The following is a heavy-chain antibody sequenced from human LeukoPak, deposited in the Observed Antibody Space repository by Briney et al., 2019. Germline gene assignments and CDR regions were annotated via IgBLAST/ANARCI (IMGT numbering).Heavy chain of an antibody. D-gene: IGHD3-22*01. Sequence: SETLSLTCTVSGGSISSGSYYWSWIRQPPGKGLEWIGEIYHSGSTNYNPSLKSRVTISVDKSKNQFSLKLSSVTAADTAVYYCARDSSLTYGVGYDSSVARYFQHWGQGTLVTVSS. CDR2: IYHSGST. CDR3: ARDSSLTYGVGYDSSVARYFQH. CDR1: GGSISSGSYY. J-gene: IGHJ1*01. V-gene: IGHV4-39*07.